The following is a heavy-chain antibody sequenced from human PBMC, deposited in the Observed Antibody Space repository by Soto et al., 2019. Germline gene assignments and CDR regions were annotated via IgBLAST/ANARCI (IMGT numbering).Heavy chain of an antibody. D-gene: IGHD5-18*01. CDR3: ASTVGARYSYGYSWFDP. Sequence: ASVKVSCKASGYTFTSYDINWVRQATGQGLEWMGWMNPNSGNTGYAQKFQGRVTMTRNTSTSTVYMELSSLRSEDTAVYYCASTVGARYSYGYSWFDPWGQGTLVTVSS. CDR2: MNPNSGNT. CDR1: GYTFTSYD. V-gene: IGHV1-8*01. J-gene: IGHJ5*02.